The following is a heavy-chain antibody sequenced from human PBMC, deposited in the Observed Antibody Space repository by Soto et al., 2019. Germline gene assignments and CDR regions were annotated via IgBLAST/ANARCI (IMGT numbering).Heavy chain of an antibody. Sequence: SETLSLICIASSKAISRGYYWTGLRQPSGKGLEWIATINHSGTTYYNPSLKSRVTISVDTSKNQFSLRLSSVTASDTAVYYCAHYSLTCGLDFSAQGILVTVHS. V-gene: IGHV4-38-2*02. CDR3: AHYSLTCGLDF. D-gene: IGHD2-21*01. J-gene: IGHJ4*02. CDR1: SKAISRGYY. CDR2: INHSGTT.